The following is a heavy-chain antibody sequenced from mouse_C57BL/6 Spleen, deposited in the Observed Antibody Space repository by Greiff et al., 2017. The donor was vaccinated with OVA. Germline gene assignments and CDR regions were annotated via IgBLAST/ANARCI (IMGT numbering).Heavy chain of an antibody. Sequence: VQGVESGPELVKPGASVKISCKASGYAFSSSWMNWVKQRPGKGLEWIGRIYPGDGDTNYNGKFKGKATLTADKSSSTAYMQLSSLTSEDSAVYFCARGNDYDSWFAYWGQGTLVTVSA. CDR3: ARGNDYDSWFAY. D-gene: IGHD2-4*01. V-gene: IGHV1-82*01. J-gene: IGHJ3*01. CDR1: GYAFSSSW. CDR2: IYPGDGDT.